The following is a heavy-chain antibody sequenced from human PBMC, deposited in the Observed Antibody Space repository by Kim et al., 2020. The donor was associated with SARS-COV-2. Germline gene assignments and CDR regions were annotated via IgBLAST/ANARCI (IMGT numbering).Heavy chain of an antibody. CDR3: GRGDAARDDAFDI. V-gene: IGHV3-33*01. D-gene: IGHD6-25*01. Sequence: YADSVKSRLTIPRENSKNTQHLQMNSQRAEDTAVYYCGRGDAARDDAFDIWGQGTMVTVSS. J-gene: IGHJ3*02.